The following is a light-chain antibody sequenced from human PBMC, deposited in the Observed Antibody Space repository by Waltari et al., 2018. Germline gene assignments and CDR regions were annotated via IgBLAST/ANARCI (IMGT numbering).Light chain of an antibody. CDR1: SPNIGSNT. J-gene: IGLJ2*01. CDR2: TNN. V-gene: IGLV1-44*01. Sequence: QSVLPQPPSASGTPGQRVTIPCSGSSPNIGSNTVNWYQQLPGTAPKLLIYTNNQRPSGVPDRFSGSKSGTSASLAISGLQSEDEADYYCAAWDDSLNVVLFGGGTKLTVL. CDR3: AAWDDSLNVVL.